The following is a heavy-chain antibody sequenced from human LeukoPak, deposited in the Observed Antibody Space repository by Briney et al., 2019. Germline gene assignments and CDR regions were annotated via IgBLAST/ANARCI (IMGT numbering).Heavy chain of an antibody. CDR2: INPNSGGT. J-gene: IGHJ6*03. CDR1: GYTFTGYY. Sequence: GSSVKVSCKASGYTFTGYYMHWVRQAPGQGLEWMGWINPNSGGTNYAQKFQGRVTMTRDTSISTAYMELSRLRSDDTAVYYCAREDVVPAAKYYYYYMDVWGKGTTVTVSS. V-gene: IGHV1-2*02. D-gene: IGHD2-2*01. CDR3: AREDVVPAAKYYYYYMDV.